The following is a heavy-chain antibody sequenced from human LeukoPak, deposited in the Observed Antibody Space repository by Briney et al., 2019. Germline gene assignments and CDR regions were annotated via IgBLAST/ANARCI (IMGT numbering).Heavy chain of an antibody. CDR1: GGSFSGYY. Sequence: PSETLSLTCAVYGGSFSGYYWSWIRQPPGKGLEWIGEINHSGSTNYNPSLKSRVTISVDTSKNQFSLKLSSVTAADTTVYYCARVSIAVAGTGIDYWGQGTLVTVSS. V-gene: IGHV4-34*01. CDR2: INHSGST. CDR3: ARVSIAVAGTGIDY. J-gene: IGHJ4*02. D-gene: IGHD6-19*01.